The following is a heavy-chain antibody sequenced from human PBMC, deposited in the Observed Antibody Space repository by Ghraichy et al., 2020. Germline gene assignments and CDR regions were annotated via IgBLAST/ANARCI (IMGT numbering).Heavy chain of an antibody. CDR3: AKDPPVVVPAAMAQS. D-gene: IGHD2-2*01. V-gene: IGHV3-23*01. J-gene: IGHJ4*02. CDR1: GFTFSSYA. CDR2: ISGSGGST. Sequence: SCAASGFTFSSYAMSWVRQAPGKGLEWVSAISGSGGSTYYADSVKGWFTISRDNSKNTLYLQMNSLRAEDTAVYYCAKDPPVVVPAAMAQSWGQGTLVTVSS.